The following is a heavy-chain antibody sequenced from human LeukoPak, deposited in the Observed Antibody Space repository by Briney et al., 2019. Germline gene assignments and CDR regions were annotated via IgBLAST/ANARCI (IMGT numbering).Heavy chain of an antibody. CDR3: ARDYKSQQNDY. J-gene: IGHJ4*02. Sequence: PGGSLSLSCAASGFTFSSYAMHGVRQAPGKGLEGVAGISYDGSNKYYADSVKGRFTISRDNSKNTLYLQMNSLRAEDTAVYYCARDYKSQQNDYWGQGTLVTVSS. D-gene: IGHD5-24*01. CDR2: ISYDGSNK. V-gene: IGHV3-30*01. CDR1: GFTFSSYA.